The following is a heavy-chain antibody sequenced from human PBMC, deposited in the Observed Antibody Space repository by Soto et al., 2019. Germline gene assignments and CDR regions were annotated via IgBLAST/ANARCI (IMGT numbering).Heavy chain of an antibody. J-gene: IGHJ4*02. Sequence: XGSLRLSCVVSDIRFSTFCMSGVGQAPGKGLEWVANINQDGSEKYYVDSVKGRFTISRDNAEKSVYLQMNSLRVEDTAVFYCARSGYNKYHGAGPQDIWGQGTLVTVSS. CDR2: INQDGSEK. CDR1: DIRFSTFC. D-gene: IGHD5-12*01. CDR3: ARSGYNKYHGAGPQDI. V-gene: IGHV3-7*01.